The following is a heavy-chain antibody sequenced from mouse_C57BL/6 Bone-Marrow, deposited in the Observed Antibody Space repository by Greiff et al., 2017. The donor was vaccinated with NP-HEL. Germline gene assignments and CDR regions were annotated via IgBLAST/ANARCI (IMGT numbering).Heavy chain of an antibody. J-gene: IGHJ4*01. CDR2: IDPANGNT. V-gene: IGHV14-3*01. CDR1: GFNITNTY. Sequence: EVQGVESVAELVRPGASVKLSCTASGFNITNTYMHWVKQSPEQGLEWIGRIDPANGNTKYAPKFQGKATITADTSSNTAYLQLSSLTSEDTAIYYCALFYRMDYWGQGTSVTVSS. CDR3: ALFYRMDY. D-gene: IGHD6-5*01.